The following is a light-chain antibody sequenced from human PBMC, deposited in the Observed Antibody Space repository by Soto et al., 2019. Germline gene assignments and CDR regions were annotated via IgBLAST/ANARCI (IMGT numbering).Light chain of an antibody. V-gene: IGLV1-40*01. CDR2: GYI. J-gene: IGLJ2*01. CDR3: QSYDSSLSGSNVV. CDR1: NSNIGAGSD. Sequence: QSVLTQPPSVSGALGQRVTISCTGSNSNIGAGSDVHWYQQLPGTAPKLLIYGYINRPSGVPDRFSGSKSGTSASLAITGLQADDEADYYCQSYDSSLSGSNVVFGGGTKVTVL.